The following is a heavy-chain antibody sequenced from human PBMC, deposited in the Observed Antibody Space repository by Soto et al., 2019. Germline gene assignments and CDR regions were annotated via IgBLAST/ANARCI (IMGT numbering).Heavy chain of an antibody. CDR1: GGSISNYQ. Sequence: SQTLSLTWSVSGGSISNYQWIWIRQPPGKGLEWIGYISYSGSTNYNPSLKSRVTILIDTPKNQFSLKLSSVTAADTAVYYCARKWSGLDYWGQGTLVTVSS. D-gene: IGHD3-3*01. CDR3: ARKWSGLDY. V-gene: IGHV4-59*01. CDR2: ISYSGST. J-gene: IGHJ4*02.